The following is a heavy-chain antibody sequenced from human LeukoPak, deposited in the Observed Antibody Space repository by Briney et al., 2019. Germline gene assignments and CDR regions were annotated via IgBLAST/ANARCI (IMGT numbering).Heavy chain of an antibody. Sequence: ASVKVSCKASGYTFTSYDINWVRQATGQGLEWMGWMNPNSGNTGYAQTFQGRVTMTRNTSISTAYMELSSLRSEDTAVYYCARTRITIFGVVIIHYYGMDVWGQGTTVTVSS. CDR1: GYTFTSYD. J-gene: IGHJ6*02. CDR2: MNPNSGNT. CDR3: ARTRITIFGVVIIHYYGMDV. V-gene: IGHV1-8*01. D-gene: IGHD3-3*01.